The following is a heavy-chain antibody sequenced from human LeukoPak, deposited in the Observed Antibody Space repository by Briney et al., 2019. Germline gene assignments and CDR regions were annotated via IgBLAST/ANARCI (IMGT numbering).Heavy chain of an antibody. Sequence: SETLSLTCTVSGGSISSYYWSWIRQPPGKGLEWIGYIYYSGSTNYNPSLKSRVTMSVDTSKNQFSLKLSSVTAADTAVYYCARDTYSGSSGSFDYWGQGTLVTVSS. CDR2: IYYSGST. CDR1: GGSISSYY. V-gene: IGHV4-59*12. J-gene: IGHJ4*02. D-gene: IGHD1-26*01. CDR3: ARDTYSGSSGSFDY.